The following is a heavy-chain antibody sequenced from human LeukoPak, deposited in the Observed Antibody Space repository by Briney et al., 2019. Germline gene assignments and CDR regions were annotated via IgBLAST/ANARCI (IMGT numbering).Heavy chain of an antibody. CDR3: ATDIWSPDGTFIAY. V-gene: IGHV3-15*01. D-gene: IGHD1-26*01. J-gene: IGHJ4*02. CDR2: IKSRTEGGIS. CDR1: GFTFSSTW. Sequence: PGGSLRLSCAASGFTFSSTWMTWVRQAPGKGLEWVGRIKSRTEGGISDYAAPVKGRFTFSRDYSKNTLYLQMNSLKSDDTAVYYCATDIWSPDGTFIAYWGQGTLVTVSS.